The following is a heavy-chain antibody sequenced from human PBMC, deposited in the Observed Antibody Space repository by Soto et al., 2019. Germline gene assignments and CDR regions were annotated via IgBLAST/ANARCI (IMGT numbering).Heavy chain of an antibody. V-gene: IGHV3-21*01. J-gene: IGHJ4*02. CDR1: GFTFSTYS. CDR2: ISSSSNYI. Sequence: EVQLVESGGGLVKPGGSLRLSCAASGFTFSTYSMNWVRQAPGKGLEWVSSISSSSNYIYYVDSVKGRFTISRDNAKNSLYMQMNSLRAEDTAVYYCARGDYGERIFEYWGQGTLVTVSS. D-gene: IGHD4-17*01. CDR3: ARGDYGERIFEY.